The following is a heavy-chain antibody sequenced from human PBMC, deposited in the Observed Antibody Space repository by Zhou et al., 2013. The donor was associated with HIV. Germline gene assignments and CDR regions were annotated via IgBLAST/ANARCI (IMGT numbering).Heavy chain of an antibody. Sequence: QVQLVQSGAEVKKPGSSVKVSCKASGGTFSSYAISWVRQARGQGLEWMGWIIPIFGTANYAQKFQGRVTITADESTSTAYMELSSLRSEDTAVYYCARDSGDIAAAGTGAFDIWGQGTMVTVSS. V-gene: IGHV1-69*13. CDR2: IIPIFGTA. J-gene: IGHJ3*02. CDR3: ARDSGDIAAAGTGAFDI. CDR1: GGTFSSYA. D-gene: IGHD6-13*01.